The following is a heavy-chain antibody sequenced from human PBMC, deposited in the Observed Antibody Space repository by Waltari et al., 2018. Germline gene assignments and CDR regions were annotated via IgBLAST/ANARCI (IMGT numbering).Heavy chain of an antibody. J-gene: IGHJ5*02. CDR2: INPNSGGT. CDR1: GYTFTGYY. V-gene: IGHV1-2*02. D-gene: IGHD4-4*01. CDR3: AREATVTTSSWWFDP. Sequence: QVQLVQSGAEVKKPGASVKVSCKASGYTFTGYYMHWVRQAPGQGLEWMGWINPNSGGTNYAQKFQGRVTMTRDTSISTAYMELSRPRSDDTAVYYCAREATVTTSSWWFDPWGQGTLVTVSS.